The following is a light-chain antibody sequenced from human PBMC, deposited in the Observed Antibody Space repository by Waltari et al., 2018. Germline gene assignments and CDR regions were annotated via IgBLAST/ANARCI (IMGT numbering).Light chain of an antibody. CDR3: CSYAASYVV. Sequence: QSALTQPRSVSGSPGQSVTISCTGATSDVGGFTYVSWYHQHPGKAPTLMIYDVSKRPSGVPDRFSGSKSGYTASLTIAGLQAEDEADYYCCSYAASYVVFGGGTKLTVL. J-gene: IGLJ2*01. V-gene: IGLV2-11*01. CDR1: TSDVGGFTY. CDR2: DVS.